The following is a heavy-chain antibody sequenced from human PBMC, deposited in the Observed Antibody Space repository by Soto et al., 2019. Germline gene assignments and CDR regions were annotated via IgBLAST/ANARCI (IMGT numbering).Heavy chain of an antibody. V-gene: IGHV1-8*01. CDR3: ARGNLFDYYYGMDV. J-gene: IGHJ6*02. CDR2: MNPNSGNT. Sequence: ASVKVSCKASGYTFTSYDINCVRQATGQGLEWMGWMNPNSGNTGYAQKFQGRVTMTRNTSIGTAYMELSSLRSEDTAVYYCARGNLFDYYYGMDVWGQGTTVTVSS. CDR1: GYTFTSYD. D-gene: IGHD3-3*01.